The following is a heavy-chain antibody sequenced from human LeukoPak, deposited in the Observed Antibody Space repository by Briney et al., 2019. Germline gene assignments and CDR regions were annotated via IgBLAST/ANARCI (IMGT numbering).Heavy chain of an antibody. D-gene: IGHD6-19*01. Sequence: GGSLRLSCAASGFTFDDYAMHWVRQAPGKGLEWVSLISGDGGSTYYADSVKGRFTISRDNSKNSLYLQMNSLRTEDTALYYCAKDIIGAVAGFGPFRYYYGMDVWGQGTTVTVSS. CDR1: GFTFDDYA. V-gene: IGHV3-43*02. CDR2: ISGDGGST. J-gene: IGHJ6*02. CDR3: AKDIIGAVAGFGPFRYYYGMDV.